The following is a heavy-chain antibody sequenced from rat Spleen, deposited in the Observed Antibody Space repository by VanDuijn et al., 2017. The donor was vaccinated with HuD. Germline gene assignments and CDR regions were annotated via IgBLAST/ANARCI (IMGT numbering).Heavy chain of an antibody. J-gene: IGHJ3*01. CDR3: ARSNSVNWFAY. CDR1: GFSLTSYH. V-gene: IGHV2-27*01. Sequence: QVQLKESEPDLVQPSQTLSLTCTVSGFSLTSYHVHWVRQPPGKGLEWMGRIQRGGSTDDNSALNSRLSISRDTSNSKVFLKMNSLQTEDTAMYFCARSNSVNWFAYWGQGTLVTVSS. D-gene: IGHD3-8*01. CDR2: IQRGGST.